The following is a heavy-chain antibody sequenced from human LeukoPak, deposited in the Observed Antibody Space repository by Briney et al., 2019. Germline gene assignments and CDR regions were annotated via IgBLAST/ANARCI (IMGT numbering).Heavy chain of an antibody. V-gene: IGHV4-59*01. CDR2: IYYSGST. CDR1: GGSFSSYY. D-gene: IGHD5-12*01. Sequence: PSETLSLTCAVYGGSFSSYYWSWIRQPPGKGLECIGYIYYSGSTNYNPSLKSRVIISVDTSKNQFSLKLSSVTAADTAVYYCARESRGYSGYENWFDPWGQGTLVTVSS. J-gene: IGHJ5*02. CDR3: ARESRGYSGYENWFDP.